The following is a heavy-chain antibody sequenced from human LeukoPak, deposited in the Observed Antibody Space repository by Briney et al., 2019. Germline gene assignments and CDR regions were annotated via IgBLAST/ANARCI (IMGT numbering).Heavy chain of an antibody. CDR3: AKEGSPTSTRKGLRAPHWDFDY. CDR2: IKQDGSEK. V-gene: IGHV3-7*01. CDR1: GFTFSSYW. J-gene: IGHJ4*02. Sequence: GGSLRLSCAASGFTFSSYWMSWVRQAPGKGLEWVANIKQDGSEKYYVDSVKGRFTISRDNSKNTLYLQMNSLRAEDTAVYYCAKEGSPTSTRKGLRAPHWDFDYWGQGTLVTVSS. D-gene: IGHD3-10*01.